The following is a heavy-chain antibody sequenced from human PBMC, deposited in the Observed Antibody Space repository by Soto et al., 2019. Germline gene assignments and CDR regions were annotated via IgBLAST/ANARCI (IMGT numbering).Heavy chain of an antibody. CDR3: AREGDWHYYYYGMDV. CDR1: GFTFSTYW. D-gene: IGHD3-9*01. Sequence: GGSLRLSCTASGFTFSTYWIHWVRQAPGKGLVWVSRINSDGSSTSYADSVKGRFTISRDNAKNTLYLQMNSLRAEDTAMYYCAREGDWHYYYYGMDVWGQGTTVTVSS. J-gene: IGHJ6*02. V-gene: IGHV3-74*01. CDR2: INSDGSST.